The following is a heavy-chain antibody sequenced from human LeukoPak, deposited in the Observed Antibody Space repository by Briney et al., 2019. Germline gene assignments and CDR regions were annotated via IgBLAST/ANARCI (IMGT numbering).Heavy chain of an antibody. CDR1: GYTFTGYY. V-gene: IGHV1-2*02. D-gene: IGHD2-2*01. Sequence: GASVKVSCKASGYTFTGYYMHWVRQAPGQGLEWMGWINPNSGGTNYAQKFQGRVTMTRDTSISTAYMELSRLRSDDTAVYYCARYCSSTSCYQSAFDIWGQGTMVTVSS. J-gene: IGHJ3*02. CDR2: INPNSGGT. CDR3: ARYCSSTSCYQSAFDI.